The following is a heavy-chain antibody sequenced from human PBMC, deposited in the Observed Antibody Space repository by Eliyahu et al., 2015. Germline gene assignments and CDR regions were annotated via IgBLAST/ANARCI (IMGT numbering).Heavy chain of an antibody. CDR3: ARGIVGATKLDY. CDR1: GYTFTXYG. Sequence: QVQLVQSGAEVKKPGXSXKVXCKASGYTFTXYGISWVRXAPGQGLEWMGWISAYNGNTNYAQKLQGRVTMTTDTSTSTAYMELRSLRSDDTAVYYCARGIVGATKLDYWGQGTLVTVSS. V-gene: IGHV1-18*01. J-gene: IGHJ4*02. CDR2: ISAYNGNT. D-gene: IGHD1-26*01.